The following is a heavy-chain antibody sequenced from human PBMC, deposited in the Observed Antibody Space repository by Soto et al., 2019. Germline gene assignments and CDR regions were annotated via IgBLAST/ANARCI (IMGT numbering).Heavy chain of an antibody. V-gene: IGHV4-30-4*01. D-gene: IGHD3-10*01. CDR2: IYKSATT. CDR3: ARVADTMVQH. Sequence: PSETLSLTCSVSGDSISNLDYFWAWIRQPPGQALEYIGYIYKSATTYYNPSFESRVAISVDTSRSQFSLKLSSVTAADTAVYYCARVADTMVQHWGQGTLVTVSS. J-gene: IGHJ1*01. CDR1: GDSISNLDYF.